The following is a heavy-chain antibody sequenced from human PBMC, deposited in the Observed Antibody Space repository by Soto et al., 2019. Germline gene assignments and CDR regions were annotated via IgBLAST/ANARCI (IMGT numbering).Heavy chain of an antibody. Sequence: TLSLTCTVSGGSFIRGRYYWIWIRQHPGKGLEWIGYIYYSGSTYYNPSLKSRVTISVDTSKNQFSLKLSSVTAADTAVYYCATLWEEKFDPWGQGTLVTVSS. CDR1: GGSFIRGRYY. J-gene: IGHJ5*02. CDR3: ATLWEEKFDP. V-gene: IGHV4-31*03. D-gene: IGHD1-26*01. CDR2: IYYSGST.